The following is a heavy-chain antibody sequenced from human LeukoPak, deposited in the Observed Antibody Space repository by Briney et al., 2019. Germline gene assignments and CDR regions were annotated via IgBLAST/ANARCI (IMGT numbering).Heavy chain of an antibody. V-gene: IGHV4-61*02. CDR1: GGSISSGGYY. J-gene: IGHJ4*02. CDR2: IYTSGST. CDR3: AREVVATRWDPGFDY. D-gene: IGHD5-12*01. Sequence: SQTLSLTCAVSGGSISSGGYYWGWIRQPAGKGLEWIGRIYTSGSTNYNPSLKSRVTMSVDTSKNQFSLKLSSVTAADTAVYYCAREVVATRWDPGFDYWGQGTLVTVSS.